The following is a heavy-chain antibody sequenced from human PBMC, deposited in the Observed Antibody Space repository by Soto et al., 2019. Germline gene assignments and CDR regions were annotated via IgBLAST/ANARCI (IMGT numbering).Heavy chain of an antibody. V-gene: IGHV1-8*01. CDR2: MNPNSGNT. Sequence: ASVKVSCKASGYTFTSYDINWVRQATGQGLEWMGWMNPNSGNTGYAQKFQGRVTMTRNTPITTAYIELSSLRSEDTAVYYCASHSSSWGLTNWFDPWGQGTLVTVSS. CDR3: ASHSSSWGLTNWFDP. J-gene: IGHJ5*02. D-gene: IGHD6-13*01. CDR1: GYTFTSYD.